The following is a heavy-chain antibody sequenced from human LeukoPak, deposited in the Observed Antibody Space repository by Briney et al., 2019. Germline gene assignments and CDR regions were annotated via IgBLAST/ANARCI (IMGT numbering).Heavy chain of an antibody. Sequence: SETLSLTCTVSGGSIGSSGYYWGWIRQPPGKGLEWIGNIYYSGSTYYNPSLKSRVTISVDTSKDQFSLKLSSVTAADTAVYYCARLGDSSAPNYWGQGTLVTVSS. J-gene: IGHJ4*02. D-gene: IGHD3-22*01. CDR2: IYYSGST. V-gene: IGHV4-39*01. CDR1: GGSIGSSGYY. CDR3: ARLGDSSAPNY.